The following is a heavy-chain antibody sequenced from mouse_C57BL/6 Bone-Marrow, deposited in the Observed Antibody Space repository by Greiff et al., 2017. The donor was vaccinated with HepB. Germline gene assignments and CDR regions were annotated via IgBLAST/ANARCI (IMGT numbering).Heavy chain of an antibody. D-gene: IGHD1-1*01. Sequence: QVQLQQSGAELARPGASVKLSCKASGYTFTSYGISWVKQRTGQGLEWIGEIYPRSGNTYYNEKFKGKATLTADKSSSKAYMELRSLTSEASAVYFCASRYYYGLRDYWGQGTTLTVSS. J-gene: IGHJ2*01. CDR1: GYTFTSYG. V-gene: IGHV1-81*01. CDR3: ASRYYYGLRDY. CDR2: IYPRSGNT.